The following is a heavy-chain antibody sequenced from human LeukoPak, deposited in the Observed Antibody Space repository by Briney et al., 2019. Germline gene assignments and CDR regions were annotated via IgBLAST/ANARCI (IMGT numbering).Heavy chain of an antibody. Sequence: GESLKISCKGSGYSFTSYWIGWVRQMPGKGLEWMGIIYPGDSDTRYSPSFQGQVTISADKSISTAYLQWSSLKASDTAMYYCARPNLHYYDSSPPDYWGQGTLVTVSS. D-gene: IGHD3-22*01. V-gene: IGHV5-51*01. CDR1: GYSFTSYW. J-gene: IGHJ4*02. CDR2: IYPGDSDT. CDR3: ARPNLHYYDSSPPDY.